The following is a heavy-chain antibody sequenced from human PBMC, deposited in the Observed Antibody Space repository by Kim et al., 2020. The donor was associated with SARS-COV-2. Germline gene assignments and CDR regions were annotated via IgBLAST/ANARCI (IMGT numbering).Heavy chain of an antibody. CDR2: ISSSNSYK. Sequence: GGSLRLSCGASGFTFSSYSLNWVRQAPGKGLEWVSSISSSNSYKKYAASVRGRFTISRDNARNSLFLQMNNLRPEDTAVYYCARGRDCPKGICKWKGLDRWGQGTLVTVSS. D-gene: IGHD2-8*01. CDR1: GFTFSSYS. V-gene: IGHV3-21*01. J-gene: IGHJ5*02. CDR3: ARGRDCPKGICKWKGLDR.